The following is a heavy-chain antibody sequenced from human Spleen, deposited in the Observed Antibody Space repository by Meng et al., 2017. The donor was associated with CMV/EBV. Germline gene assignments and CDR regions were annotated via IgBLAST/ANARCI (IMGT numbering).Heavy chain of an antibody. CDR1: GFTFSDHS. V-gene: IGHV3-21*01. CDR2: ITSSSIHI. CDR3: AREAQHYDFWSGYSTGYYFDY. D-gene: IGHD3-3*01. J-gene: IGHJ4*02. Sequence: GESLKISCAASGFTFSDHSMSWVRQAPGKGLEWVSSITSSSIHIYYADSVKGRFTISRDNSKNTLYLQMNSLRAEDTAVYYCAREAQHYDFWSGYSTGYYFDYWGQGTLVTVSS.